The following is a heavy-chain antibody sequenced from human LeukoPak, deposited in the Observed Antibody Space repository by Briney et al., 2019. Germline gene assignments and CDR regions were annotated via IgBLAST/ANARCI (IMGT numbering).Heavy chain of an antibody. Sequence: PSETLSLTCTVSGGSISRGSYYWSWIRQPAGKGLEWIGRIHSSGSTNYNPSLKSRVTISVDTSKNQFSLKLSSVTAADTAVYYCAREAVTTSSYYYNWFDPWGQGTLVTVSS. CDR1: GGSISRGSYY. CDR3: AREAVTTSSYYYNWFDP. V-gene: IGHV4-61*02. J-gene: IGHJ5*02. D-gene: IGHD4-11*01. CDR2: IHSSGST.